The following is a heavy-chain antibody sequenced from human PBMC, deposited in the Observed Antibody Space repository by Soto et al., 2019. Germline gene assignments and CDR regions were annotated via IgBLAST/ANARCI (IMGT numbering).Heavy chain of an antibody. V-gene: IGHV4-59*01. J-gene: IGHJ4*02. Sequence: SGPLALTCNVSGGSIYTYYWDWIRQSPGKGLEWIGYISDGGSTNYNPSLESRVTISVDTSKKQVSLKLTSVTAADTAVYFCARHHPRTLAALEIPFDFWGKGTLVTVSS. D-gene: IGHD6-25*01. CDR1: GGSIYTYY. CDR2: ISDGGST. CDR3: ARHHPRTLAALEIPFDF.